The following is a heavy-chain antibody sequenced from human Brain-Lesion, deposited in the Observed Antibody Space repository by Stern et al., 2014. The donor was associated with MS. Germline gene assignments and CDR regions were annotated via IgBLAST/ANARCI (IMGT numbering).Heavy chain of an antibody. Sequence: VQLVESGPGLVKPSETLSLTCTVAGGSVSSTSYAWAWIRQPPGKGLEWIGTIYYSGDTYYSPSLKSRITISLDTSKTQISLQRRSVTAADTAVYYCAGEEDIRYCSGGSCTGNWFDPWGQGTLVTVSS. J-gene: IGHJ5*02. CDR2: IYYSGDT. D-gene: IGHD2-15*01. CDR3: AGEEDIRYCSGGSCTGNWFDP. CDR1: GGSVSSTSYA. V-gene: IGHV4-39*01.